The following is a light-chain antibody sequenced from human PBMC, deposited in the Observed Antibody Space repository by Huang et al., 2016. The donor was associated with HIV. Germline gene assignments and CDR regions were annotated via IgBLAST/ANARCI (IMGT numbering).Light chain of an antibody. Sequence: DIQMPQSPSSLSASVGDRVTITCRESQTISSYLNWYQVKPGKAPNLLSYAASSLQSGVPSRFSGSESGTDFTLTISNLQPEDFAIYYCQQTFGFPRTFGQGTKVEIK. J-gene: IGKJ1*01. CDR1: QTISSY. CDR3: QQTFGFPRT. V-gene: IGKV1-39*01. CDR2: AAS.